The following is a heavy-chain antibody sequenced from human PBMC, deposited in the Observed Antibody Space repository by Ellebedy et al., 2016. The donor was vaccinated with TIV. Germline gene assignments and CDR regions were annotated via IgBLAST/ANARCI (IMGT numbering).Heavy chain of an antibody. CDR1: GYTFTSYY. CDR2: INPTVGST. CDR3: ARTVNRYYFDS. J-gene: IGHJ4*02. V-gene: IGHV1-46*01. Sequence: ASVKVSXXTSGYTFTSYYIHWVRQSPGQGLEWMGIINPTVGSTTFAQKCQGRVAMTRDTSTSTVYMDLYSLGSEDTALYYCARTVNRYYFDSWGQGTLVTVSA.